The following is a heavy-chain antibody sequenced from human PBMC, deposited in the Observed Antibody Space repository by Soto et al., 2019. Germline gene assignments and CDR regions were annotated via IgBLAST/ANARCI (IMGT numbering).Heavy chain of an antibody. J-gene: IGHJ5*02. V-gene: IGHV3-30-3*01. D-gene: IGHD2-2*01. CDR3: ARGLRGYCSSTSCLWSWFDP. CDR1: GFTFSSYA. Sequence: GGSLRLSCAASGFTFSSYAMHWVRQAPGKGLEWVAVISYDGSNKYYADSVKGRFTISRDNSKNTLYLQMNSLRAEDTAVYYCARGLRGYCSSTSCLWSWFDPWGQGTLVTVSS. CDR2: ISYDGSNK.